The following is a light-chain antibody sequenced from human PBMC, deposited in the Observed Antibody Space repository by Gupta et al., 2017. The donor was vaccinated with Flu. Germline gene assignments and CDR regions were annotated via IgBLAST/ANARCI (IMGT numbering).Light chain of an antibody. CDR3: QQYNSH. V-gene: IGKV1-5*03. J-gene: IGKJ5*01. CDR1: QSINNY. CDR2: KAS. Sequence: DIQMTQSPSTLSASVGDRVTITCRASQSINNYLAWYQQKPGKAPQLLIHKASTLESGVPSRFSGSGSGTEFTLTITSLQPDDFATYCCQQYNSHFGQGTRLEIK.